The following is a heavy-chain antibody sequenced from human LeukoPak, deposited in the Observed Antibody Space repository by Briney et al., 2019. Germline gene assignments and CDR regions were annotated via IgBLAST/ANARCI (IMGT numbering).Heavy chain of an antibody. J-gene: IGHJ4*02. D-gene: IGHD2-2*01. CDR1: GYTFSSYA. Sequence: GASVKVSCKASGYTFSSYAFSGVRRAPGQGLEWMGWINTYNGNTDYAQKLQGRVTMTRDTSTSTVYMELSSLRSEDTAVYYCARDIRGCSSASCYGGRGGDYWGQGTLVTVSS. V-gene: IGHV1-18*01. CDR3: ARDIRGCSSASCYGGRGGDY. CDR2: INTYNGNT.